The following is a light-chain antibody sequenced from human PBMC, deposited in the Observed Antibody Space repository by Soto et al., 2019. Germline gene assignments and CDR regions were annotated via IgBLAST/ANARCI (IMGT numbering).Light chain of an antibody. V-gene: IGLV1-51*01. CDR2: DNN. J-gene: IGLJ2*01. Sequence: QSVLTQPPSVSAAPGQKVTISCSGSSSNIGNNYVSWYQQLPGTAPKLLIYDNNKRPSGIPDRFSGSKSGTSATLGITGLQTGDEADYYCGTWDSSLSVWRFGGGTQLTVL. CDR3: GTWDSSLSVWR. CDR1: SSNIGNNY.